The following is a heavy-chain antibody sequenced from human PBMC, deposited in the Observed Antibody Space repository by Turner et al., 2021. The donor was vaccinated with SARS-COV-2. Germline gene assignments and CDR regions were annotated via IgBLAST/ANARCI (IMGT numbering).Heavy chain of an antibody. Sequence: QVQLVQSGAEVKKPGASVKVPCKVSGYTLTELSMHWVRQAPGKGLECMGGFDPEDVKTIYAQKFQGRVTMTEDTSTDTAYMELSSLRSEDTAVYYCATGYAYCGGDCSIDYWGQGTLVTVSS. CDR2: FDPEDVKT. J-gene: IGHJ4*02. V-gene: IGHV1-24*01. D-gene: IGHD2-21*02. CDR3: ATGYAYCGGDCSIDY. CDR1: GYTLTELS.